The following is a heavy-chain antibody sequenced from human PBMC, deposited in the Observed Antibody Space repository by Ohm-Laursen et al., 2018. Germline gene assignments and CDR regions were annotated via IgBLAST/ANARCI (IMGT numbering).Heavy chain of an antibody. CDR2: ITSNGRGV. V-gene: IGHV3-9*01. CDR1: GFTFVDYA. Sequence: SLRLSCTASGFTFVDYAMHWVRQPPGKGLEWVSGITSNGRGVGYADSVKGRFTISRDNAKNSLSLQMNSLRPEDTALYYCATKSHWGQGTLVTVSS. J-gene: IGHJ4*02. CDR3: ATKSH.